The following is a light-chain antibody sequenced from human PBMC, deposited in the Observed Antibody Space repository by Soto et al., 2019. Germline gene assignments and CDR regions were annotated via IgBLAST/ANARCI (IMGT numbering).Light chain of an antibody. Sequence: VMTQAPATLSVSPGGRATLSCRASQTINNNVAWYQLKDGQVPRLLIYGASTRAADVPARFSGGGSGTEFTLTISGLQSEDVSVYFCQHYNFWPHSFGQGTKVDIK. J-gene: IGKJ2*01. V-gene: IGKV3-15*01. CDR3: QHYNFWPHS. CDR1: QTINNN. CDR2: GAS.